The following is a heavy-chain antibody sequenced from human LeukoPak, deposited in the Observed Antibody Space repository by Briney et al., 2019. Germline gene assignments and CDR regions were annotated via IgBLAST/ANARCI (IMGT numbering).Heavy chain of an antibody. D-gene: IGHD1-26*01. J-gene: IGHJ4*02. V-gene: IGHV4-59*08. CDR1: GGSISSYY. Sequence: SETLSLTCTVSGGSISSYYWSWIRQPPGKGLEWIGYIYYSGSTNYNPSLKSRVTISVDTSKDQFSLRLNSVTAADTAVYYCARQPMVVGAARGAYFDYWGQGTLVTVSS. CDR3: ARQPMVVGAARGAYFDY. CDR2: IYYSGST.